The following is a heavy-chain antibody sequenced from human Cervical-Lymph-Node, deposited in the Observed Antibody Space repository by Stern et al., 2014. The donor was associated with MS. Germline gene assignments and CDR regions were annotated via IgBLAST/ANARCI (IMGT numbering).Heavy chain of an antibody. CDR1: GYSFTTYW. CDR2: IYPDDSDT. D-gene: IGHD1-26*01. Sequence: EVQLVESGAAVRKPGDSLKISCKGSGYSFTTYWIAWVRQMPGEGLEWMGIIYPDDSDTRYSPTFQGQVAISADKSISTAYLQWSSLKASDTAMYYCARISPSGSFHELDYWGQGTLVTVSS. CDR3: ARISPSGSFHELDY. J-gene: IGHJ4*02. V-gene: IGHV5-51*03.